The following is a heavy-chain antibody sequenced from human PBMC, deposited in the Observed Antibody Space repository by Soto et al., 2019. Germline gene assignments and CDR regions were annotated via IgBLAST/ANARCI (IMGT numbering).Heavy chain of an antibody. CDR3: ARLGYSGYDYSDY. J-gene: IGHJ4*02. CDR2: IYYSGST. D-gene: IGHD5-12*01. Sequence: SETLSLTCTVSGGSISSYYWSWIRQPPGKGLEWIGYIYYSGSTNYNPSLKSRVTISVDTSKNQFSLKLSSVTAADTAVYYCARLGYSGYDYSDYWGQGTLVTVSS. V-gene: IGHV4-59*08. CDR1: GGSISSYY.